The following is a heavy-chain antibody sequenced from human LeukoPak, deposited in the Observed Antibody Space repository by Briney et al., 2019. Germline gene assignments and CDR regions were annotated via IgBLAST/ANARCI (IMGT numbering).Heavy chain of an antibody. Sequence: ASVKVSCKVSGYTLTELSMHWVRQAPGKGLEWMGGFDPEDGETIYAQKFQGRVTITEDTYTDTAYMELSSLRSEDTAVYYCATVATTVTGYYFDYWGQGTLVTVSS. J-gene: IGHJ4*02. CDR3: ATVATTVTGYYFDY. D-gene: IGHD4-17*01. V-gene: IGHV1-24*01. CDR1: GYTLTELS. CDR2: FDPEDGET.